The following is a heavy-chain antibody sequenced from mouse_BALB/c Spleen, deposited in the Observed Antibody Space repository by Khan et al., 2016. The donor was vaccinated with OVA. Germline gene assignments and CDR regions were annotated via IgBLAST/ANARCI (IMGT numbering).Heavy chain of an antibody. V-gene: IGHV7-3*02. Sequence: EVELVESGGGLVQPGGSLRLSCATSGFTFTDYYMTWVRQPPGKALEWLGFIRNKANGYTTEYIASVEGRFTISRDNSQSILYLQMTTLRAEDSATYYCARPYYGSSSLDYWGQGTTLTVSS. J-gene: IGHJ2*01. CDR3: ARPYYGSSSLDY. CDR1: GFTFTDYY. CDR2: IRNKANGYTT. D-gene: IGHD1-1*01.